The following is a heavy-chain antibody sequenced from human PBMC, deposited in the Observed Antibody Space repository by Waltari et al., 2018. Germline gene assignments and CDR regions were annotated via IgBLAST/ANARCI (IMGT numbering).Heavy chain of an antibody. CDR2: ISWESGSI. CDR3: VKSQSSTLNDYTNNFDH. D-gene: IGHD3-16*01. J-gene: IGHJ4*02. Sequence: EVQVVESGGGSVQPGRSLRLSCLASGFTFDDYSMHWVRQPPGKGLEWVSGISWESGSIDYADSVKGRFAICRDNTKNSLLLEMSSLRIEDTAFYYCVKSQSSTLNDYTNNFDHWGQGTLVTVSS. CDR1: GFTFDDYS. V-gene: IGHV3-9*01.